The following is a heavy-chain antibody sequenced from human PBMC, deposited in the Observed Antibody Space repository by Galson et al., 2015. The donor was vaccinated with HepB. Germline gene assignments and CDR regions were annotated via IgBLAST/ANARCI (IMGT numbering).Heavy chain of an antibody. J-gene: IGHJ6*03. CDR3: ARGYSNYDRYYYYYMDV. CDR1: GFTFSSYS. Sequence: SLRLSCAASGFTFSSYSMNWVRQAPGKGLEWVPYISSSSSTIYYADSVKGRFTISRDNAKNSLYLQMNSLRAEDTAVYYCARGYSNYDRYYYYYMDVWGKGTTVTVSS. V-gene: IGHV3-48*01. CDR2: ISSSSSTI. D-gene: IGHD4-11*01.